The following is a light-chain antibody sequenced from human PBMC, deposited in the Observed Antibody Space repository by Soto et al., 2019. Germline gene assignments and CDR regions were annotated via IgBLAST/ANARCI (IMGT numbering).Light chain of an antibody. CDR1: SSNIGAGYD. Sequence: QSVLTQPPSVSGAPGQRVTISCTGSSSNIGAGYDVHWYQQLPGTAPKLLIYGNSNRPSGVPDRFSGSKSGTSASLAITGLQSEDEADYYYPSYDSSLSAYVFGGGTQLTVL. CDR2: GNS. CDR3: PSYDSSLSAYV. V-gene: IGLV1-40*01. J-gene: IGLJ2*01.